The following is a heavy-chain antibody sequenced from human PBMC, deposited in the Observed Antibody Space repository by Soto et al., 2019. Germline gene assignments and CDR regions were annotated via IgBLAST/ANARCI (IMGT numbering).Heavy chain of an antibody. CDR3: ARDLSGCSSTSCYSAFDI. J-gene: IGHJ3*02. Sequence: SVKVSCKASGGTFNSYAISWVRQAPGQGLEWKGGIIPIFGTANYAQKVQGRITITADESTSTSYMELSSLRSEDTAVYCCARDLSGCSSTSCYSAFDIWGQGTMVTVSS. CDR1: GGTFNSYA. CDR2: IIPIFGTA. V-gene: IGHV1-69*13. D-gene: IGHD2-2*02.